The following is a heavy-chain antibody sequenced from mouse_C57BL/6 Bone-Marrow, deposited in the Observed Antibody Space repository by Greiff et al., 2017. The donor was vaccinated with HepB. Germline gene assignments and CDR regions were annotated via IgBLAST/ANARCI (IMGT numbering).Heavy chain of an antibody. J-gene: IGHJ2*01. CDR1: GFTFSTSG. D-gene: IGHD2-14*01. Sequence: EVKLVESGGDLVKPGGSLKLSCVASGFTFSTSGMSWVRQTPDKRLEWVATINTGGTYTYYPDSVKGRFTISKDTAKNTLFLQMSSLKSEDSVIYYCARDRFDYYFDYWGQGTTLTVTS. CDR3: ARDRFDYYFDY. V-gene: IGHV5-6*01. CDR2: INTGGTYT.